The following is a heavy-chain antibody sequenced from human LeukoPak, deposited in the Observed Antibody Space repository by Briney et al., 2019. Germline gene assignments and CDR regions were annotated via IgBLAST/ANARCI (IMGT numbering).Heavy chain of an antibody. D-gene: IGHD5-12*01. CDR2: IYTSGST. J-gene: IGHJ4*02. CDR1: GGSISSYY. Sequence: SETLSLTRTVSGGSISSYYWSWIRQPAGKGLEWIGRIYTSGSTNYNPSLKSRVTMSVDTSKNQFSLKLSSVTAADTAVYYCAVTGMATILSFFDYWGQGTLVTVSS. CDR3: AVTGMATILSFFDY. V-gene: IGHV4-4*07.